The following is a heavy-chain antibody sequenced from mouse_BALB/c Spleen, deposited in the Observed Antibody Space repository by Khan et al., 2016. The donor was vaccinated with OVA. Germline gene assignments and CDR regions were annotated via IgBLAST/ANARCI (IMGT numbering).Heavy chain of an antibody. CDR2: IWSGGST. D-gene: IGHD1-1*02. V-gene: IGHV2-2*02. Sequence: QVQLKESGPGLVQPSQSLSITCTVSGFSLTNYGVHWVRQSPGKGLEWLGMIWSGGSTDYNATFISRLSISKDNSKSQVFFKMNILQVKDTAINYCARNRNGYFDYWGQGTTLTVSS. CDR1: GFSLTNYG. J-gene: IGHJ2*01. CDR3: ARNRNGYFDY.